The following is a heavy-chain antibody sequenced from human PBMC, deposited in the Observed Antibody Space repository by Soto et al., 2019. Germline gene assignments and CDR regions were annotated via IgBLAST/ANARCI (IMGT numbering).Heavy chain of an antibody. D-gene: IGHD5-18*01. V-gene: IGHV1-46*01. CDR2: INPSGGST. J-gene: IGHJ6*02. CDR1: GYTFTSYY. CDR3: ARGTGGYSYGYNDYYYGMAV. Sequence: QVQLVQSGAEVKKPGASVKVSCKASGYTFTSYYMHWVRQAPGQGLEWMGIINPSGGSTSYAQKFQGRVPMTRDTSTSTVYMELSSLRSEDTAVYYCARGTGGYSYGYNDYYYGMAVWGQGTTVTVSS.